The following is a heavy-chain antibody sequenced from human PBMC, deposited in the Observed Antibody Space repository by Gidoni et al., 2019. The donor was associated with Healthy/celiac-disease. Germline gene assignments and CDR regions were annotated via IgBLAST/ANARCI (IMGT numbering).Heavy chain of an antibody. J-gene: IGHJ6*03. Sequence: QVQLVESGGGVVQPGRSLRLPCAASGFTFSSYAMHWVRQAPGKGLEWVAVISYDGSNKYYADSVKGRFTISRDNSKNTLYLQMNSLRAEDTAVYYCAREGLPYYYYYYMDVWGKGTTVTVSS. CDR2: ISYDGSNK. V-gene: IGHV3-30-3*01. CDR1: GFTFSSYA. CDR3: AREGLPYYYYYYMDV. D-gene: IGHD5-12*01.